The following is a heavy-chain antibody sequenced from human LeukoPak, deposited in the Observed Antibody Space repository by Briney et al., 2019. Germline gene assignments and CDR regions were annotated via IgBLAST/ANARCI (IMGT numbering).Heavy chain of an antibody. CDR2: ISGNSDTA. V-gene: IGHV3-23*01. D-gene: IGHD1-26*01. CDR1: GFTFSNYG. Sequence: GGSLRLSCAASGFTFSNYGMNWVRQAPGKGLEWVSVISGNSDTAYYADSVKGRFTISRDNSKNTLYLQMNSLRVEDTAVYYCAKEGIKESPREFDYWGQGSLVTVSS. J-gene: IGHJ4*02. CDR3: AKEGIKESPREFDY.